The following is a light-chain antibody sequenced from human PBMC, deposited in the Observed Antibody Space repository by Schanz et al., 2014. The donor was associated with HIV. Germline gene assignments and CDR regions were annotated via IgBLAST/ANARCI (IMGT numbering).Light chain of an antibody. CDR3: QQRSNWPRV. V-gene: IGKV3-11*01. CDR2: DAS. J-gene: IGKJ3*01. CDR1: QSVGSN. Sequence: EIVVTQSPATLSVSPGERATLSCRASQSVGSNLAWYQQKPGQAPRLVISDASTRATGIPARFSGSGSGTDFTLTISSLEPEDFAVYYCQQRSNWPRVFGPGTKVEI.